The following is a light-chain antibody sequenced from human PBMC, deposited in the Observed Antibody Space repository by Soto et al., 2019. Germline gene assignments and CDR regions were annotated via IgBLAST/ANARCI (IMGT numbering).Light chain of an antibody. V-gene: IGKV3-11*01. J-gene: IGKJ1*01. CDR3: QLRSNWPPTWT. CDR2: DAS. Sequence: EIVLTQSPATLSLSPGERATLSCRASQSVNNYLAWYQHKPGQAPRLLIYDASSRATGIPARFSGSGSGTDFTLTISSLEPEDFAVYFCQLRSNWPPTWTFGQGTKVEIK. CDR1: QSVNNY.